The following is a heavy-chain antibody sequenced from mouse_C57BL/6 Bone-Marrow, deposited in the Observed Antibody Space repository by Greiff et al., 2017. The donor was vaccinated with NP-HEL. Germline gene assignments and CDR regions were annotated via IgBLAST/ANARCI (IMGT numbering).Heavy chain of an antibody. V-gene: IGHV1-87*01. CDR1: YTFSRRVH. CDR2: GQGLEWTG. CDR3: TEDSAIYYCARSEGYDYAWYFDV. D-gene: IGHD2-4*01. Sequence: VQLQQSGPELARPWASVKISCQAFYTFSRRVHFAIRDTNYWMQWVKQRPGQGLEWTGAIYPGNGDTSYNQKFKGKATLTADKSSNPAYMPLSSLTTEDSAIYYCARSEGYDYAWYFDVWGTGTTVTVSS. J-gene: IGHJ1*03.